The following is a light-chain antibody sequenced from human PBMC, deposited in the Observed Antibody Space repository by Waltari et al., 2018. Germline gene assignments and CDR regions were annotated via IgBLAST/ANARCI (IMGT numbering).Light chain of an antibody. J-gene: IGKJ1*01. CDR2: GAS. V-gene: IGKV1-39*01. CDR3: QQSYNSPWG. Sequence: DIQMTPSPSSLSASVGDRVTITCRASQSISRDLNWYQQKPGKAPTVLIYGASTLQSGVPSRFSGSGSGTDFTFTISSLQLEDFAAYYCQQSYNSPWGFGQGTKVEIK. CDR1: QSISRD.